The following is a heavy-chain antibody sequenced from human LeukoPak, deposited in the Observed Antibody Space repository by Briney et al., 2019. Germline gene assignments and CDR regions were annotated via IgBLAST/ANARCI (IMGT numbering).Heavy chain of an antibody. CDR2: ISGSGGST. V-gene: IGHV3-23*01. Sequence: GGSLRLSCAASGFTFDDYGMSWVRQAPGKGLEWVSAISGSGGSTYYADSVKGRFTISRDNSKNTLYLQMNSLRAEDTAVYYCAKFYCYDSSGYLDYWGQGTLVTVSS. CDR1: GFTFDDYG. CDR3: AKFYCYDSSGYLDY. J-gene: IGHJ4*02. D-gene: IGHD3-22*01.